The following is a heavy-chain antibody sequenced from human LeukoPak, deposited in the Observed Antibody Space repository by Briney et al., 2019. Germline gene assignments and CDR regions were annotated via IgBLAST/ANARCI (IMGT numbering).Heavy chain of an antibody. Sequence: ASVKVSCKASGYTFTGYYMHWVRHAPGQGLECMGRINPNRGGTNYTQNFQGRDTMTRDTSISTAYMEQSTLRYQHTAVFFCARVPDYSKGLIGYWGQGTLVTVSS. CDR1: GYTFTGYY. CDR3: ARVPDYSKGLIGY. D-gene: IGHD4-11*01. CDR2: INPNRGGT. V-gene: IGHV1-2*06. J-gene: IGHJ4*02.